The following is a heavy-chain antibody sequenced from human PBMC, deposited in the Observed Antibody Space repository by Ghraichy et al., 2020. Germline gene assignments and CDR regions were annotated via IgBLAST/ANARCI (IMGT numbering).Heavy chain of an antibody. CDR1: GFSLSSSGVG. V-gene: IGHV2-5*01. CDR3: AHRLGYCTTTTCYSDWFDP. CDR2: IYWNDDK. Sequence: SGPTLVKPTQTLTLTCTFSGFSLSSSGVGVGWIRQPPGKALEWLALIYWNDDKRYSPSLESRVTITKDTSKNQVVLTMTNMDPVDTATYYCAHRLGYCTTTTCYSDWFDPWGQGTLVTVSS. D-gene: IGHD2-2*02. J-gene: IGHJ5*02.